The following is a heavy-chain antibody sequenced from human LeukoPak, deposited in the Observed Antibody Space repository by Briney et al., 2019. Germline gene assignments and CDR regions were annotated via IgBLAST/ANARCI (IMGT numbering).Heavy chain of an antibody. CDR1: GFTFSSYA. D-gene: IGHD4-17*01. CDR2: ISGSGGST. J-gene: IGHJ4*02. Sequence: GGSLRLSCAASGFTFSSYAMSWLRQAPGKGLEWVSAISGSGGSTYYADSVKGRFTISRDNSKNTLYLQMNSLRAEDTAVYYCAKAVDDCGDYYFDYWGQGTLVTVSS. V-gene: IGHV3-23*01. CDR3: AKAVDDCGDYYFDY.